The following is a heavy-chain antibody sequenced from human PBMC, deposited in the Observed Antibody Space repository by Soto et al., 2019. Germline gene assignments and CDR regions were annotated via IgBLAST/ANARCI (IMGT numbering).Heavy chain of an antibody. CDR2: IWYDGSNK. J-gene: IGHJ6*02. V-gene: IGHV3-33*01. CDR1: GFTFSSYG. D-gene: IGHD6-13*01. CDR3: ARARREYSSSWYGGFYAMTCMDV. Sequence: GGSLRLSCAASGFTFSSYGMHWVRQAPGKGLEWVAVIWYDGSNKYYADSVKGRFTISRDNSKNTLYLQMNSLRAEDTAVYYCARARREYSSSWYGGFYAMTCMDVWGQGTTVTVSS.